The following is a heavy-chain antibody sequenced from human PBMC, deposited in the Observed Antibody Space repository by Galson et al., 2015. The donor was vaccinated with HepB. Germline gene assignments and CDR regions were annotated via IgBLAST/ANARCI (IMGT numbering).Heavy chain of an antibody. D-gene: IGHD3-10*01. CDR2: IIPIFGTA. CDR1: GGTFSSYA. J-gene: IGHJ6*02. CDR3: ARVVRSPTHVLLWFGDPRYYYGMDV. V-gene: IGHV1-69*13. Sequence: SVKVSCKASGGTFSSYAISWVRQAPGQGLEWMGGIIPIFGTANYAQKFQGRVTITADESTSTAYMELSSLRSEDTAVYYCARVVRSPTHVLLWFGDPRYYYGMDVWGQGTTVTVSS.